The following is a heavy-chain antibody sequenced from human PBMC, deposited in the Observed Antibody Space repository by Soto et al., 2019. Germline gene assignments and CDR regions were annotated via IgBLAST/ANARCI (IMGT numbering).Heavy chain of an antibody. J-gene: IGHJ4*02. CDR1: GFIFNNYG. CDR2: IWYDGDNK. CDR3: ARDLVSNAPGF. D-gene: IGHD3-9*01. Sequence: GGSLRLSCAASGFIFNNYGFNWVRQAPGKGLEWVAVIWYDGDNKYYADSVKGRFTISRDDSKNTVYLQMNSLRGEDTAVYYCARDLVSNAPGFWGQGTLVTVSS. V-gene: IGHV3-33*01.